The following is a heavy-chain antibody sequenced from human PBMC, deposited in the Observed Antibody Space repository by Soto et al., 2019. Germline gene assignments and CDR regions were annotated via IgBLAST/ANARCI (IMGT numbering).Heavy chain of an antibody. CDR2: ISYDGSSK. CDR1: GFSFSNYG. Sequence: SPRLSCAASGFSFSNYGMHWVRQAPGKGLEWVAVISYDGSSKYHADSVKGRFTISRDNSKNTLHLQMNSLRAEDTDVYYCSKDRRGGRAVLDSWGQGTPVTVSS. CDR3: SKDRRGGRAVLDS. V-gene: IGHV3-30*18. J-gene: IGHJ4*02. D-gene: IGHD2-8*01.